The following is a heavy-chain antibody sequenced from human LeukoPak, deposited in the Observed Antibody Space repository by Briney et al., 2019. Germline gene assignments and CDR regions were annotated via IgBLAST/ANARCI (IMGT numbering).Heavy chain of an antibody. J-gene: IGHJ3*02. CDR1: GGSFSGYY. CDR3: ARPLGYCSGGSCFDAFDI. D-gene: IGHD2-15*01. CDR2: INHSGSA. V-gene: IGHV4-34*01. Sequence: SETLSLTCAVYGGSFSGYYWSWIRQPPGKGLEWIGEINHSGSANYNPSLKSRVTISVDTSKNQFSLKLSSVTAADTAVYYCARPLGYCSGGSCFDAFDIWGQGTMVTVSS.